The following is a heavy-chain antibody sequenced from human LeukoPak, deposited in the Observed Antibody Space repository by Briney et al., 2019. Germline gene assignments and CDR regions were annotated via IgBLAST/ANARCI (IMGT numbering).Heavy chain of an antibody. V-gene: IGHV4-34*01. CDR2: INHSGST. CDR1: GGSFGGYY. J-gene: IGHJ4*02. Sequence: SETLSLTCAVYGGSFGGYYWSWIRQPPGKGLEWIGEINHSGSTNYNPSLKSRVTISVDTSKNQFSLKLSSVTAADTAVYYCARDKRGGSPYYFDSWGQGTLVTVSS. D-gene: IGHD2-15*01. CDR3: ARDKRGGSPYYFDS.